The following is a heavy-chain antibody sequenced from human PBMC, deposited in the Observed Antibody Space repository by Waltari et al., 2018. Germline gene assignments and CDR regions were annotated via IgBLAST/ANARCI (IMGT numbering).Heavy chain of an antibody. D-gene: IGHD3-3*01. CDR2: ISYDGRNE. CDR1: GFTLSSYV. J-gene: IGHJ4*02. V-gene: IGHV3-30*01. CDR3: ARDFWSGYSLDY. Sequence: QVQLVESGGGVVQPGRSLRLSCVASGFTLSSYVMHWVRQGPGKGFECVAVISYDGRNEYYADSVKGRFTISRDNSKNTLYLQMNSLRPEDTAVYYCARDFWSGYSLDYWGQGTLVTVTS.